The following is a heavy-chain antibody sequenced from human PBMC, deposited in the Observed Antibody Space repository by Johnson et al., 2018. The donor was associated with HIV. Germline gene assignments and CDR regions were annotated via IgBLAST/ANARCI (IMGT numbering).Heavy chain of an antibody. V-gene: IGHV3-30-3*01. CDR2: ISYDGSNT. CDR1: GVPFSSYA. Sequence: QMLLVESGGGVVQPRRSLRLSCAASGVPFSSYAMHWVRQAPGKGLEWVPVISYDGSNTYYADSVKGRLTISRDNSKNTLYLQMNSLRAEDTAVYYGARVRGYSYGAHAFDIWGQGTMVTVSS. J-gene: IGHJ3*02. CDR3: ARVRGYSYGAHAFDI. D-gene: IGHD5-18*01.